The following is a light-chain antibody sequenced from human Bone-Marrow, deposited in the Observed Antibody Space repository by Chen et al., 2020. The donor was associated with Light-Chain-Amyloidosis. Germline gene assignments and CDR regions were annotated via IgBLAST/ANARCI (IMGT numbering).Light chain of an antibody. CDR3: CSYAGSSTLV. V-gene: IGLV2-23*02. CDR1: SSDVGSYNL. CDR2: EVN. J-gene: IGLJ3*02. Sequence: QSALTQPASVSGSPGQSITISCSGTSSDVGSYNLVSWYQQHTGKAPKFMIYEVNKRPSGVSNRFSGSKSGNTASLTISGLQAEDEADYYCCSYAGSSTLVFGGGTKVTVL.